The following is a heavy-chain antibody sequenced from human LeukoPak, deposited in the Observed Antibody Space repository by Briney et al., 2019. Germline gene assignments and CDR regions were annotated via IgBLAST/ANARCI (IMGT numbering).Heavy chain of an antibody. CDR2: INHSGST. V-gene: IGHV4-34*01. Sequence: SETLSLTCAVYGGSFSGYYWSWIRQPPGKGLEWIGEINHSGSTNYNPSLKSRVTISVDTSKNQFSLKLSSVTAADTAVYYCARNPHADDFWSGYYFDYWGQGTLVTVSS. J-gene: IGHJ4*02. CDR1: GGSFSGYY. D-gene: IGHD3-3*01. CDR3: ARNPHADDFWSGYYFDY.